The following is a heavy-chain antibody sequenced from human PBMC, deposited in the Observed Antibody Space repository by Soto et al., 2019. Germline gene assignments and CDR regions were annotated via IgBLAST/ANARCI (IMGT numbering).Heavy chain of an antibody. CDR3: ARDQLYYNDISGRPLNAFDV. J-gene: IGHJ3*01. D-gene: IGHD3-22*01. Sequence: GGSLRLSCVASGFTFRNYGMNWVCQAPGKGLEWVSYIGIGSSTKYYADSVKGRFTISRDNAKNSLYLQMNSLRAEDTAVYYCARDQLYYNDISGRPLNAFDVWGQGTMVTV. CDR2: IGIGSSTK. V-gene: IGHV3-48*01. CDR1: GFTFRNYG.